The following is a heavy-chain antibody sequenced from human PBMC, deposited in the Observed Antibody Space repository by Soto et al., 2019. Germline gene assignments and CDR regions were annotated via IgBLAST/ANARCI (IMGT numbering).Heavy chain of an antibody. D-gene: IGHD4-4*01. J-gene: IGHJ6*02. CDR1: GYTFTSYG. V-gene: IGHV1-18*04. Sequence: QVQLVQSGAEVKKPGASVKVSSKASGYTFTSYGISWVRQAPGQGLEWMGWISAYNGNTNYAQKLEGRVTMTTDASTSTAYMELRSLRADGTAVYYCAREVGLQQSTLRHPPGYYCGMDVWGQGSTVTVSS. CDR2: ISAYNGNT. CDR3: AREVGLQQSTLRHPPGYYCGMDV.